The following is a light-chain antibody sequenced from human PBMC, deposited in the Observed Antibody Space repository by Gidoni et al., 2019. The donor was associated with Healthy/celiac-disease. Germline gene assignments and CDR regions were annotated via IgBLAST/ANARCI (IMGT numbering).Light chain of an antibody. V-gene: IGKV1-5*03. CDR1: QSMSSW. Sequence: DSQMTQSPSTPSASVGDRVTITCRASQSMSSWLAWYQQKPGKAPKLLIYKASSLESGVPSRFSGSGSGTEFTLTISSLQPDDFATYYCQQYNSFPWTFGQGTKVEIK. CDR3: QQYNSFPWT. CDR2: KAS. J-gene: IGKJ1*01.